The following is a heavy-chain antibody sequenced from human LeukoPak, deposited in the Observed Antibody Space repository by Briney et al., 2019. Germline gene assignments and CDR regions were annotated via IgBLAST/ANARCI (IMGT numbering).Heavy chain of an antibody. J-gene: IGHJ4*02. D-gene: IGHD6-19*01. CDR2: IYPGDSDT. V-gene: IGHV5-51*01. CDR3: ARFLSQWLSPFDD. Sequence: GESLKISCKSSGYSFASYWIAWVRQMPRKRLEWMGVIYPGDSDTRYSPSFQGQVTISADKSISTAYLQWSSLKASDTAIYYCARFLSQWLSPFDDWGQGTLVTVSS. CDR1: GYSFASYW.